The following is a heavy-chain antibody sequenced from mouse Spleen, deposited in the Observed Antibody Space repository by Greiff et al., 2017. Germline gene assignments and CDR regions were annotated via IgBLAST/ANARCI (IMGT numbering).Heavy chain of an antibody. CDR2: FYPGSGSI. CDR3: ARHEADYYGNRIFDY. Sequence: VQLQESGAELVKPGASVKLSCKASGYTFTEYIIHWVKQRSGQGLEWIGWFYPGSGSIKYNEKFKDKATLTADKSSSTVYMELSRLTSEDSAVYFCARHEADYYGNRIFDYWGQGTTLTVSS. CDR1: GYTFTEYI. D-gene: IGHD2-1*01. V-gene: IGHV1-62-2*01. J-gene: IGHJ2*01.